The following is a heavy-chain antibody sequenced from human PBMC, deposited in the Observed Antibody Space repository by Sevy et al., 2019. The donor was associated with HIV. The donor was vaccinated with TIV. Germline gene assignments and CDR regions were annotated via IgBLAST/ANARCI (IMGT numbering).Heavy chain of an antibody. CDR2: ISYDGSNK. J-gene: IGHJ6*02. CDR1: GFTFSSFG. CDR3: AKDLDYFDSSAGPSSLIYNYYYGLED. Sequence: GGSLRLSCAASGFTFSSFGMHWVRQAPGKGLEWVSFISYDGSNKKYADSVKGRLTVSRDKSKNTLYLQMNSLRAEERAVYYCAKDLDYFDSSAGPSSLIYNYYYGLEDWGPGTTVTVSS. V-gene: IGHV3-30*18. D-gene: IGHD3-22*01.